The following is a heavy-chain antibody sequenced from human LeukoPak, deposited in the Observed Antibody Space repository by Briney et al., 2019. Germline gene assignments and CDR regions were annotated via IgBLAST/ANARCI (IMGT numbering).Heavy chain of an antibody. D-gene: IGHD3-22*01. V-gene: IGHV3-7*01. CDR3: ARHYDSSGYSLDY. CDR2: IKQDGSQK. CDR1: GFTFSSCW. J-gene: IGHJ4*02. Sequence: GGSLRLSCAASGFTFSSCWMTWVRQAPGKGLEWVANIKQDGSQKYYVDSVKGRFTISRDNAKNSLYLQMNSLRAEDTAVYYCARHYDSSGYSLDYWGQGTLVTVSS.